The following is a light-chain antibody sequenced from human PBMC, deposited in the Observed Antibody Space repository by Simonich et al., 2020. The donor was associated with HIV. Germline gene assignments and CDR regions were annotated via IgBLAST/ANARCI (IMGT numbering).Light chain of an antibody. V-gene: IGKV1-13*02. CDR1: QGISSA. CDR2: DAS. CDR3: QQFYSTPPWT. Sequence: IQMTQSPSTLSASVGDRVTITCRASQGISSALAWYQQKPGKAPKLLIYDASSLESGVPSRCSGSGSGTDFTLTISSLQPEDFATYYCQQFYSTPPWTFGQGTKVEIK. J-gene: IGKJ1*01.